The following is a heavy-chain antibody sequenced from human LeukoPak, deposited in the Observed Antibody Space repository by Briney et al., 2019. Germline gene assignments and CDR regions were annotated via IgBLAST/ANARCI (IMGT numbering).Heavy chain of an antibody. CDR3: ARAQNYYDSSGYQGAFDI. D-gene: IGHD3-22*01. CDR1: GFTFSSYA. V-gene: IGHV3-23*01. Sequence: GGSLRLSCAASGFTFSSYAMSWVRQAPGKGLEWVSGIPSSGPVTYYADSVKGRFTISRDNSKNTLYLQMNSLRAEDTAVYYCARAQNYYDSSGYQGAFDIWGQGTMVTVSS. CDR2: IPSSGPVT. J-gene: IGHJ3*02.